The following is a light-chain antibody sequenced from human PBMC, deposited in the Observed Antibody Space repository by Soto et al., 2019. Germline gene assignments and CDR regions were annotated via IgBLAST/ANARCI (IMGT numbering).Light chain of an antibody. CDR2: EAS. V-gene: IGLV2-23*01. CDR1: SSDVGSYNF. CDR3: CSYVGSSTYV. Sequence: QSALTQPASVSGSPGQSITISCTGTSSDVGSYNFVSWYQQHPGKAPKLMIYEASKRPSGVSNRFSWSKSGNTASLTISGLQPEDEADYYCCSYVGSSTYVFGAGTKLTVL. J-gene: IGLJ1*01.